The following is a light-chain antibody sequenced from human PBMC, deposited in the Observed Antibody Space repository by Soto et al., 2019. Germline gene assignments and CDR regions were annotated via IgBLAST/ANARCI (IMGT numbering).Light chain of an antibody. Sequence: EIVLTQSPATLSLSPGERATLSCRASKSVSSYLAWYQQKPGQAPRLLIYDASNRATGIPAMFSGSGSGTDFTLTISSLEPEDFAVYYCQQRSNLPPYTFGQGTKLEIK. CDR3: QQRSNLPPYT. CDR1: KSVSSY. J-gene: IGKJ2*01. CDR2: DAS. V-gene: IGKV3-11*01.